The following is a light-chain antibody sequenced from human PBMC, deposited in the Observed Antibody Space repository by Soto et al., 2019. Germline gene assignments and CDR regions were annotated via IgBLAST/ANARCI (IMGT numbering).Light chain of an antibody. CDR1: SSDVGGYNY. CDR2: DVS. Sequence: QSVLTQPASVSGSPGQSITISCTGTSSDVGGYNYVSWYQQHPGKAPKLMIYDVSNRPSGVSNRFSGSKSGNTASLTISGLQAEDEADHYCSSYTSSSLYVFGTGTKVTVL. V-gene: IGLV2-14*01. J-gene: IGLJ1*01. CDR3: SSYTSSSLYV.